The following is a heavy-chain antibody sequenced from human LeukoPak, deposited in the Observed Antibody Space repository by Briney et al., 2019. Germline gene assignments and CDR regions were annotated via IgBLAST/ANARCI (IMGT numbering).Heavy chain of an antibody. Sequence: PSETLSLTCTVSGGSISSSSYYWGWIRQPPGKGLERIGRIYYSGSTYYNPSLKSRVTISVDTSKNQFSLKLSSVTAADTAVYYCARSPVLLTYFMGDVFDYWGQGTLVTVSS. CDR2: IYYSGST. J-gene: IGHJ4*02. CDR1: GGSISSSSYY. V-gene: IGHV4-39*01. CDR3: ARSPVLLTYFMGDVFDY. D-gene: IGHD1-26*01.